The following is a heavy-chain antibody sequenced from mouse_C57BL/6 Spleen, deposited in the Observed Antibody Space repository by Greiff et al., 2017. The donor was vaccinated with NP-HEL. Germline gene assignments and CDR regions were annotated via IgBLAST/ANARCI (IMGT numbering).Heavy chain of an antibody. D-gene: IGHD2-1*01. CDR2: IDPSDSET. J-gene: IGHJ4*01. V-gene: IGHV1-52*01. Sequence: QVQLKQPGAELVRPGSSVKLSCKASGYTFTSYWMHWVKQRPIQGLEWIGNIDPSDSETHYNQKFKDKATLTVDKSSSTAYMQLSSLTSEDSAVYYCARVNYGNYDAMDYWGQGTSVTVSS. CDR3: ARVNYGNYDAMDY. CDR1: GYTFTSYW.